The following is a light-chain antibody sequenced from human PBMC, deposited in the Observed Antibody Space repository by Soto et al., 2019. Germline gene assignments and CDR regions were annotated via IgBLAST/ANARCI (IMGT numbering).Light chain of an antibody. V-gene: IGKV1-9*01. J-gene: IGKJ4*02. CDR1: QGISSD. Sequence: DIQLTQAPSFLSASVGDRVTITCRASQGISSDLAWYQQKPGKAPKLLIYAASTLQSGVPSRFSGSRSGTEFTLTISSLQPEDFATSYCQQLNSYPFLTFGGGTKVEIK. CDR2: AAS. CDR3: QQLNSYPFLT.